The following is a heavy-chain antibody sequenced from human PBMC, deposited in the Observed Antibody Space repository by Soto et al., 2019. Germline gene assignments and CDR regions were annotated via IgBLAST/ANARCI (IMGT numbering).Heavy chain of an antibody. D-gene: IGHD2-8*02. V-gene: IGHV1-69*02. CDR1: GGTFSRYT. J-gene: IGHJ6*02. CDR3: ASHFTGVLVLGASPPGGDNYGWDV. Sequence: QVQLVQSGAEVKKPGSSVKVSCKASGGTFSRYTISWVRQAPGQGLEWMGRIIPILDIPNYAQNFQGRGTITADKSTSTAYMGLSSLRSDDTAVYYCASHFTGVLVLGASPPGGDNYGWDVWGQGTTVTVSS. CDR2: IIPILDIP.